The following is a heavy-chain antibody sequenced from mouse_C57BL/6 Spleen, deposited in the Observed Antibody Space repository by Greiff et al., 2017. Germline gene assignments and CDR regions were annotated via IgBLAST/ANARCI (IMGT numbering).Heavy chain of an antibody. CDR1: GFSLTSYA. Sequence: VKLVESGPGLVAPSQSLSITCTVSGFSLTSYAISWVRQPPGKGLEWLGVIWTGGGTNYNSALKSRLSISKDNSKSQVFLKMKSLQTDDTARYXCARKGIYYDYDLWYFDVWGTGTTVTVSS. J-gene: IGHJ1*03. D-gene: IGHD2-4*01. CDR3: ARKGIYYDYDLWYFDV. CDR2: IWTGGGT. V-gene: IGHV2-9-1*01.